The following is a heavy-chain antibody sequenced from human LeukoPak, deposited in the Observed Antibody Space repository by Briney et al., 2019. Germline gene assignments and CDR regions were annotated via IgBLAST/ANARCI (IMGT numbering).Heavy chain of an antibody. V-gene: IGHV1-24*01. J-gene: IGHJ4*02. CDR3: ATAQQSTHRLDY. D-gene: IGHD6-13*01. CDR1: GYTLTELS. Sequence: ASVKVSCKVSGYTLTELSMHWVRQAPGKGLEWMGGFDPEDGETIYAQKFQGRVTMIEDTSTDTAYMELSSLRSEDTAVYYCATAQQSTHRLDYWGQGTLVTVSS. CDR2: FDPEDGET.